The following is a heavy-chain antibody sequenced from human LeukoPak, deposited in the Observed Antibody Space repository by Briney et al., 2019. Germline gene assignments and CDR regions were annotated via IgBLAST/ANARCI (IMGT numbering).Heavy chain of an antibody. V-gene: IGHV3-53*01. CDR1: GFTVSSNY. CDR3: ARGFHSDGWGLFDY. D-gene: IGHD6-19*01. CDR2: IYSGGST. Sequence: GGSLRLSCAASGFTVSSNYMSWVRQAPGKGLEWVSVIYSGGSTYYADSVKGRFTISRDNSKNTLFLQMNSLRVEDTAVYYCARGFHSDGWGLFDYWGRGTLVSVSS. J-gene: IGHJ4*02.